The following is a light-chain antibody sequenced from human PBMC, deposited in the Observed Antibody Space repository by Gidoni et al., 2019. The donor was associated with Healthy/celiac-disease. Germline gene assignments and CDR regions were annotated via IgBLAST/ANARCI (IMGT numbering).Light chain of an antibody. V-gene: IGLV3-1*01. CDR1: KLGDKY. CDR2: QDS. CDR3: QAWDSSTGV. Sequence: SYELTQPLSAFVSPGQTASITCSGDKLGDKYACWYQQKPGQSPVLIIYQDSKRPSGIPERFSGSNSGNTATLTISGTQAMDEADYYCQAWDSSTGVFGGGTKLTVL. J-gene: IGLJ2*01.